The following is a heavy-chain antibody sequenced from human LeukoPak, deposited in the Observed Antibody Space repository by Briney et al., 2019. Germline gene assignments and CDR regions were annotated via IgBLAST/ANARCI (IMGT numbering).Heavy chain of an antibody. CDR2: IYTSGST. D-gene: IGHD3-10*01. J-gene: IGHJ4*02. V-gene: IGHV4-61*02. CDR1: GGSISSGSYY. Sequence: SQTLSLTCTVSGGSISSGSYYWSWIRQPAGKGLEWIGRIYTSGSTNYNPCLKSRVTISVDTSKNQFSLKLSSVTAADTAVYYCARSYGSGSITGLLNYWGQGTLVTVSS. CDR3: ARSYGSGSITGLLNY.